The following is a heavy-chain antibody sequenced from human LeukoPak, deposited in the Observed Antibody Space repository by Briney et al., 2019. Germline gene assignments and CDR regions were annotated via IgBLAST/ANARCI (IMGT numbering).Heavy chain of an antibody. CDR3: VSQSGENY. CDR1: GFTFSTYL. Sequence: GGSLRLSCAASGFTFSTYLMSWVRQAPGKGLEWVANIKEDGYEKYYVDSVKGRFTISRDNAKNSLYLQMNSLRAEDTAVYYCVSQSGENYWGQGTLVTVSS. J-gene: IGHJ4*02. CDR2: IKEDGYEK. V-gene: IGHV3-7*02. D-gene: IGHD3-16*01.